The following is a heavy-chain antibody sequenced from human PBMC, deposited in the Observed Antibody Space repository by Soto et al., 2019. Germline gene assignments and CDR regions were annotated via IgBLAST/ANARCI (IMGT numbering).Heavy chain of an antibody. Sequence: EVQVLESGGALVQPGGSLRLSCAASGFTFRKHAMTWVRQAPGQGLEYVSSITASGSATFYAASVRGRFAISRDNAKSTLYLQMNSQRAADTALSYCAKAVADRGIDSWGQGTLVTVSS. V-gene: IGHV3-23*01. CDR1: GFTFRKHA. J-gene: IGHJ4*02. CDR3: AKAVADRGIDS. CDR2: ITASGSAT.